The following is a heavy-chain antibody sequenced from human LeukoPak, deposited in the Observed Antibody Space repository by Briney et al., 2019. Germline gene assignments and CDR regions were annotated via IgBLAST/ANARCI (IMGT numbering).Heavy chain of an antibody. V-gene: IGHV3-23*01. J-gene: IGHJ4*02. D-gene: IGHD2/OR15-2a*01. CDR1: GFTFSSYP. CDR2: ISGSGGST. CDR3: AKEWTQTTSFDY. Sequence: PGGSLRLSCAASGFTFSSYPMSWVRQAPGKGLEWVSLISGSGGSTYYADSVKGRFSISRDNSKNTLYLQMNSLRAEDTAVYYCAKEWTQTTSFDYWGQGTLVTVSS.